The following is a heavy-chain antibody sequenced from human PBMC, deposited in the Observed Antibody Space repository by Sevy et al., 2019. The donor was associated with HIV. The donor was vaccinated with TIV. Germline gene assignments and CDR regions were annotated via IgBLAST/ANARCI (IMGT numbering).Heavy chain of an antibody. Sequence: SQTLSLTCAISGDSVSGHSAAWNWIRQSPSRGLEWLGRTYYRSKWYSDFAVSVKSRITINPDTSKNQFSLDLKSVTPEDTAMYYCARGGSAVTGTTFVLAFDMWGKGTMVTVSS. CDR1: GDSVSGHSAA. J-gene: IGHJ3*02. CDR3: ARGGSAVTGTTFVLAFDM. V-gene: IGHV6-1*01. CDR2: TYYRSKWYS. D-gene: IGHD1-20*01.